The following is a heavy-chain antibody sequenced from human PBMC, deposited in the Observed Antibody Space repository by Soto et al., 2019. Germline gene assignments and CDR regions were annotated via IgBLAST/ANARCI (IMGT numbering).Heavy chain of an antibody. V-gene: IGHV1-69*13. D-gene: IGHD3-22*01. CDR2: IIPIFGTI. CDR1: GGTFSSYT. J-gene: IGHJ6*02. Sequence: GASVKVSCKASGGTFSSYTISWVRQAPGQGLEWMGGIIPIFGTINYAQKFQGRVTITADESTSTAYMELSSLRSEDTAVYYCARTDCDSSASIYYYYYGMDVWGQGTTVTVSS. CDR3: ARTDCDSSASIYYYYYGMDV.